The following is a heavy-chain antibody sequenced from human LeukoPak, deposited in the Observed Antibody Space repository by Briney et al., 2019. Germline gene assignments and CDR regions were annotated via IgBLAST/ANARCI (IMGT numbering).Heavy chain of an antibody. V-gene: IGHV3-30-3*01. J-gene: IGHJ4*02. CDR1: GFTFSSYA. Sequence: GRSLRLSCAASGFTFSSYAMHWVRQAPGKGLEWVAVISYDGSNKYYADSVKGRFTISRDNAKNTLYLQMNNLRAEDTAVYYCARGGDYKNDYWGQGTLVTVSS. CDR3: ARGGDYKNDY. D-gene: IGHD4-17*01. CDR2: ISYDGSNK.